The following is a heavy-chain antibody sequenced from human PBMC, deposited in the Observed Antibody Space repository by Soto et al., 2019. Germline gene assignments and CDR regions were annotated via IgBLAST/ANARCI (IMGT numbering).Heavy chain of an antibody. J-gene: IGHJ6*02. Sequence: QVQLVQSGAEVKKPGSSVKVSCKASGGTFSSYAISWVRQAPGQGLEWMGGIIPIFGTANYAQKFQGRVTITADESTSTAYMKLSSLRSEDTAVYYCARVRHVGCSSTSCYYYYGMDVWGQGTTVTVSS. CDR3: ARVRHVGCSSTSCYYYYGMDV. CDR2: IIPIFGTA. CDR1: GGTFSSYA. V-gene: IGHV1-69*01. D-gene: IGHD2-2*01.